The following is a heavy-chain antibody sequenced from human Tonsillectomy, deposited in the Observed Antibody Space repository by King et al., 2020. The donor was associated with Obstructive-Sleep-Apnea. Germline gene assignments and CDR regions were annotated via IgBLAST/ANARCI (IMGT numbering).Heavy chain of an antibody. CDR3: ARRAGPNYFDY. J-gene: IGHJ4*02. CDR2: IYPGDSDS. CDR1: GYTFTSYW. V-gene: IGHV5-51*01. D-gene: IGHD6-25*01. Sequence: QLVQSGAEVKKPGESLKISCKGSGYTFTSYWIGWVRQMPGKGLEWMGIIYPGDSDSTYSPSFQVQVTISADKSISTAYLPWSTLKASDTAMYYCARRAGPNYFDYWGQGTLVTVSS.